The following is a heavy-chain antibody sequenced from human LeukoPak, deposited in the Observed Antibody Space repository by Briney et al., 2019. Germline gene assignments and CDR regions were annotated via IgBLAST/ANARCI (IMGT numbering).Heavy chain of an antibody. J-gene: IGHJ4*02. Sequence: GGSLRLSCAASGFTFSSYAMSWVRQAPGKGLEWVSAISGSGGSTYYADSVKGRFTISRDNSKNTLYLQMNSLRAEDTAVYYCAKDRDEYSSSSLWDYWGQGTLVTVSS. D-gene: IGHD6-6*01. CDR3: AKDRDEYSSSSLWDY. CDR1: GFTFSSYA. V-gene: IGHV3-23*01. CDR2: ISGSGGST.